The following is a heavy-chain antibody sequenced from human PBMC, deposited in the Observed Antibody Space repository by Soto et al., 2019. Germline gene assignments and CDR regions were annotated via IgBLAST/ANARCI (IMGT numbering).Heavy chain of an antibody. D-gene: IGHD6-19*01. CDR3: AKEQWLGTVFDY. Sequence: XVSLRLSCAVSGFTFRSYAMSWVRQVPGKGLECVSTISPSGDSTYYGDSVKGRFTISRDNSKNMLYLQLNSLRAEDTAVYYCAKEQWLGTVFDYWGQGTQVTVSS. CDR1: GFTFRSYA. CDR2: ISPSGDST. J-gene: IGHJ4*02. V-gene: IGHV3-23*01.